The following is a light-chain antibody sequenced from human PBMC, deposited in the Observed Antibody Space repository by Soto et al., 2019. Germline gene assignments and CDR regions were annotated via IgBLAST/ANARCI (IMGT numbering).Light chain of an antibody. J-gene: IGKJ1*01. V-gene: IGKV3-15*01. CDR2: GAS. CDR1: QSVSSN. CDR3: QQYNNWLWT. Sequence: EIVMTQSPATLSVSPGERATLSCRASQSVSSNLAWYQQKPGQAPRLLIYGASTRATGIPARFGGSGSGTEFTLTISSLQSEDFAVYYCQQYNNWLWTFGQGNKVEIK.